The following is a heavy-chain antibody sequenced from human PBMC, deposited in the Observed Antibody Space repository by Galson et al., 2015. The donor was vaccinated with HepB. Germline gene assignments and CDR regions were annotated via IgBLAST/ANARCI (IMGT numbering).Heavy chain of an antibody. CDR3: ARGEYYDYVWGSYRYTNPFDNAFDI. CDR2: INPSGGST. CDR1: GYTFTSYY. J-gene: IGHJ3*02. Sequence: SVKVSCKASGYTFTSYYMHWVRQAPGQGLEWMGIINPSGGSTSYAQKFQGRVTMTRDTSTSTVYMELSSLRSEDTAVYYCARGEYYDYVWGSYRYTNPFDNAFDIWGQGTMVTVSS. D-gene: IGHD3-16*02. V-gene: IGHV1-46*01.